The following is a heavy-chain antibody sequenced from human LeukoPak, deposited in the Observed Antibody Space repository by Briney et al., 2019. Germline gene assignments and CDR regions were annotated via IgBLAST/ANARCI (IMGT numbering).Heavy chain of an antibody. D-gene: IGHD3-22*01. Sequence: GGTLRLSCAASGFTFSSYVMSWVRQAPGKGLEWVSAISNGGDNTYYADSVKGRFTISRDNSKNTLYLQMNSLRAEDTAVYYCAHTSVAVISQNYFDYWGQGTLVTVSS. CDR2: ISNGGDNT. CDR1: GFTFSSYV. V-gene: IGHV3-23*01. CDR3: AHTSVAVISQNYFDY. J-gene: IGHJ4*02.